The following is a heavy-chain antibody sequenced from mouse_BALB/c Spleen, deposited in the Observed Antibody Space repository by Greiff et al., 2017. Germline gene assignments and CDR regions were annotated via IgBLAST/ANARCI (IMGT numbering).Heavy chain of an antibody. CDR3: ARDGYFLAY. V-gene: IGHV2-9*02. D-gene: IGHD2-3*01. Sequence: VKLMESGPGLVAPSQSLSITCTVSGFSLTSYGVHWVRQPPGKGLEWLGVIWAGGSTNYNSALMSRLSISKDNSKSQVFLKMNSLQTDDTAMYYCARDGYFLAYWGQGTLVTVSA. CDR2: IWAGGST. CDR1: GFSLTSYG. J-gene: IGHJ3*01.